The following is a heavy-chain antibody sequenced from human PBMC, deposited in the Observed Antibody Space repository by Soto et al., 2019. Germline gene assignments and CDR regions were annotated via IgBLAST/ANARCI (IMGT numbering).Heavy chain of an antibody. V-gene: IGHV3-23*01. J-gene: IGHJ3*02. D-gene: IGHD4-17*01. CDR3: AKLRSVDYGGNYFNDAFDI. CDR1: GFTFNRYA. Sequence: GGSLRLSCTASGFTFNRYAMSWVRQAPGKGLEWVSTISGSGGATYYADSVKGRFTISRDNSKNTLYLQMNSLRAEDTAVYYCAKLRSVDYGGNYFNDAFDIWGQGTMVTVSS. CDR2: ISGSGGAT.